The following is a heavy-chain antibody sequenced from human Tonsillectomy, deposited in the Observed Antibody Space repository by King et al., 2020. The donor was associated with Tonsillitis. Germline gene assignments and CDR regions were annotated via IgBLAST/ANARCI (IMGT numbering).Heavy chain of an antibody. CDR3: ARAGYSSGYDY. CDR2: INADGSAK. Sequence: EVQLVESGGGLVQPGGSLRLSCAASRFTFSNYWMAWVRQAPGKGLEWVANINADGSAKYYVDSLKGRFTISRDNAQNSLFLQRYSLRAEDTAVYFCARAGYSSGYDYWGQGILVTVSS. V-gene: IGHV3-7*01. J-gene: IGHJ4*01. D-gene: IGHD6-19*01. CDR1: RFTFSNYW.